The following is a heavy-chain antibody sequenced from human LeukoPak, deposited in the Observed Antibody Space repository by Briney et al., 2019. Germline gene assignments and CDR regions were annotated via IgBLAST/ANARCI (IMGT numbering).Heavy chain of an antibody. Sequence: YPSETLSLTCAVYGGSFSGYYWSWLRQPPGKGLEWIGEINHSGSTNYNPSLKSRVTISVDTSKNQFSLKLSSVTAADTAVYYCARRGYCSSTSCLLNNDAFDIWGQGTMVTVSS. D-gene: IGHD2-2*01. CDR3: ARRGYCSSTSCLLNNDAFDI. J-gene: IGHJ3*02. V-gene: IGHV4-34*01. CDR2: INHSGST. CDR1: GGSFSGYY.